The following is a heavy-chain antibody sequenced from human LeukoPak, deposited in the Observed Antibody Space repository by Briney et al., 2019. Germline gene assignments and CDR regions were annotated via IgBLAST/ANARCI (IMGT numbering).Heavy chain of an antibody. CDR2: ISDTGSA. J-gene: IGHJ4*02. CDR3: ARRIRTTIVFDS. D-gene: IGHD2/OR15-2a*01. Sequence: PSETLSLTCSVSGGSISNYYWGWIRQPPRRGQQWIGYISDTGSAEYNPSLESRVTISVDTSKNQFFLRLKVVTAADSAAYFCARRIRTTIVFDSWGQGVLVTVSS. V-gene: IGHV4-59*08. CDR1: GGSISNYY.